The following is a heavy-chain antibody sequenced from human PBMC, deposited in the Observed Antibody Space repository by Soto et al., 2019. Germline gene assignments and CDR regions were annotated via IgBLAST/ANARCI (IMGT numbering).Heavy chain of an antibody. CDR2: INNSGST. CDR3: ARGGNSILRYFDWLFDYYGMDV. CDR1: GGSFSGYY. J-gene: IGHJ6*02. Sequence: PSETLSLTSAVYGGSFSGYYWSWIRQPPGKGLEWIGEINNSGSTNYNPSPKGRVTISVYTSKDQFPLKLSSVTAGDTAVYYFARGGNSILRYFDWLFDYYGMDVWGQGTTVS. D-gene: IGHD3-9*01. V-gene: IGHV4-34*01.